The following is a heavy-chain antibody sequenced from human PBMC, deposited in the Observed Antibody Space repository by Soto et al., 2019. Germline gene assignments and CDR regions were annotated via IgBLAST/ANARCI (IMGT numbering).Heavy chain of an antibody. CDR3: AREKITMIVVVTHYFDY. CDR2: IYTSGST. V-gene: IGHV4-4*07. J-gene: IGHJ4*02. D-gene: IGHD3-22*01. Sequence: QVQLQESGPGLVKPSETLSLTCTVSGGSISSYYWSWIRQPAGKGLEWIGRIYTSGSTNYNPSLKSRVTMSVDTSKNQFSLKLSSVTAADTAVYYCAREKITMIVVVTHYFDYWGQGTLVTVSS. CDR1: GGSISSYY.